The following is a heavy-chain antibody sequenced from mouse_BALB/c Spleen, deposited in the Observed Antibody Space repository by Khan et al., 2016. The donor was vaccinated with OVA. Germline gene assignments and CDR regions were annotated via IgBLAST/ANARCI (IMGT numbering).Heavy chain of an antibody. CDR3: AGEGACYRADGWFSY. Sequence: QVQLQQPGAELARPGASVKMSCKASGYTFTTYTMHWVKQRPGQGLEWIGYINPSNGYTNYNQKFKDKSTLTADKSSSTAYMQLSSLPSDYSAVFYCAGEGACYRADGWFSYWGQGTLVTVSA. J-gene: IGHJ3*01. D-gene: IGHD2-14*01. CDR1: GYTFTTYT. V-gene: IGHV1-4*01. CDR2: INPSNGYT.